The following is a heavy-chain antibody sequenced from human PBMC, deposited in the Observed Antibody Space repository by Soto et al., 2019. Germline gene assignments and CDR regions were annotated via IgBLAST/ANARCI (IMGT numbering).Heavy chain of an antibody. CDR3: ARRDRGMITFGGVIVAGLGY. J-gene: IGHJ4*01. CDR1: GGSFSGYY. D-gene: IGHD3-16*02. V-gene: IGHV4-34*01. CDR2: INHSGST. Sequence: SETLSLTCAVYGGSFSGYYWSWIRQPPGKGLEWIGEINHSGSTNYNPSLKSRVTISVDTSKNQFSLKLSSVTAADTAVYYCARRDRGMITFGGVIVAGLGYWGQGTLVTVS.